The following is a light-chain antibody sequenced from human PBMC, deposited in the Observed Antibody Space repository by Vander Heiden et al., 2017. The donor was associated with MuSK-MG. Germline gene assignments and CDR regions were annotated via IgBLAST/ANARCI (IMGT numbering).Light chain of an antibody. CDR2: VAS. V-gene: IGKV3-15*01. CDR1: QSVSSN. CDR3: QQYNNWPLT. J-gene: IGKJ1*01. Sequence: EIVMPQSTATLSVSPGARATLPCRASQSVSSNLAWYQQKPGQPPRLLIYVASTRATVIPARFSGSGSGTEFTLTISSLQAEDFAVYYCQQYNNWPLTFGQGTKVEIK.